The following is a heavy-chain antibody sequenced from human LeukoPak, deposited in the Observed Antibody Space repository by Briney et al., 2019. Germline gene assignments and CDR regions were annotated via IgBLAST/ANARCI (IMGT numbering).Heavy chain of an antibody. Sequence: GGSLRLACAASGFTFGRYSMNWVRQAPGGGLEWVSSISSSSSYIYYADSVKGRFTISRDNAKNSLYLQMNSLRAEDTAVYYCARDRFGGADYYYGMDVWGQGTTVTVSS. CDR3: ARDRFGGADYYYGMDV. CDR1: GFTFGRYS. CDR2: ISSSSSYI. D-gene: IGHD3-16*01. V-gene: IGHV3-21*01. J-gene: IGHJ6*02.